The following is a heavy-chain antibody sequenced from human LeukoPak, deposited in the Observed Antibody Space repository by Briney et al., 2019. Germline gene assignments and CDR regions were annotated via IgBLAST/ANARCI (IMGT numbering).Heavy chain of an antibody. V-gene: IGHV4-39*07. CDR3: ARVKGRNIPLWGWFDP. Sequence: PSETLSLTCTVSGGSISSSSYYWGWIRQPPGKGLEWIGSIYYGGSTYYNPSLKSRVTISVDTSKNQFSLKVSSVTAADTAVYYCARVKGRNIPLWGWFDPWGQGTLVTVSS. CDR2: IYYGGST. CDR1: GGSISSSSYY. D-gene: IGHD3-16*01. J-gene: IGHJ5*02.